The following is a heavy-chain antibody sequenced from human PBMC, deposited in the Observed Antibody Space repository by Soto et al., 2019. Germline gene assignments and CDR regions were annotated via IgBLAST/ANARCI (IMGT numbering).Heavy chain of an antibody. CDR3: TRDPWELGDYYYYYGMDV. J-gene: IGHJ6*02. Sequence: PVGSLRLSCTASGFTFGDYAMSWVRQAPGKGLEWVGFIRSKAYGGTTEYAASVKGRFTISRDDSKSIAYLQMNSLKTEDTAVYYCTRDPWELGDYYYYYGMDVWGQGTTVTAP. CDR1: GFTFGDYA. CDR2: IRSKAYGGTT. D-gene: IGHD1-26*01. V-gene: IGHV3-49*04.